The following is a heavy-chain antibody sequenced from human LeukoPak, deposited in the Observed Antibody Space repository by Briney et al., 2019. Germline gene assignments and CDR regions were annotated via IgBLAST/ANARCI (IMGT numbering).Heavy chain of an antibody. V-gene: IGHV1-18*01. Sequence: ASVKVSCKASGYTFTSYGISWVRQAPGQGLEWMGWISAYNGNTNYAQKLQGRVTMTTDTSTSTAYVELRSLRSDDTAVYYCARGRLSHCSSTSCYLGPAVWWGQGTLVTVSS. J-gene: IGHJ4*02. CDR1: GYTFTSYG. CDR2: ISAYNGNT. CDR3: ARGRLSHCSSTSCYLGPAVW. D-gene: IGHD2-2*01.